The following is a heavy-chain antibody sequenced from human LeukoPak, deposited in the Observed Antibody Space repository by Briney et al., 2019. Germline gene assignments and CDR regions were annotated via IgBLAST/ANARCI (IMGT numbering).Heavy chain of an antibody. Sequence: GGSLTLSCAASGFTFSSYAMSWVRPALGNGLEYISAISSSGDDTLYADSVKGRFTIPRDNFKNTLYLQMNSLRAEDTAVYYCAKDLREYQLPDGFDYWGQGTLVTVSS. CDR2: ISSSGDDT. CDR1: GFTFSSYA. V-gene: IGHV3-23*01. J-gene: IGHJ4*02. D-gene: IGHD2-2*01. CDR3: AKDLREYQLPDGFDY.